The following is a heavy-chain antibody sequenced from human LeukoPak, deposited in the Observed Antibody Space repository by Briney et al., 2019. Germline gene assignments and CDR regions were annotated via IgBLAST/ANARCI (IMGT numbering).Heavy chain of an antibody. CDR3: ARVPSSGWNNWFDP. J-gene: IGHJ5*02. Sequence: PGGSLRLSCAASGFTFSSYEMNWVRQAPGKGLEWVSYISSSSSTIYYADSVKGRFTISRDNAKNSLYLQMNSLRAEDTAVYYCARVPSSGWNNWFDPWGQGTLVTVSS. CDR1: GFTFSSYE. CDR2: ISSSSSTI. D-gene: IGHD6-19*01. V-gene: IGHV3-48*01.